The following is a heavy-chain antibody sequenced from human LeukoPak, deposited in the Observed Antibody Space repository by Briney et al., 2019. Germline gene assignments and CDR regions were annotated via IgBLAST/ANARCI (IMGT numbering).Heavy chain of an antibody. CDR1: GHIFTSYY. V-gene: IGHV1-46*03. CDR3: VREYHGGYFDF. J-gene: IGHJ4*02. CDR2: VYPSAGTS. Sequence: ASVKVSCKASGHIFTSYYMHWVRQAPGQGLEWLGVVYPSAGTSDPAQRFRARITLSDDTSTGTAYMELRSLKSEDTAIYFCVREYHGGYFDFWGQGTLVTVSS. D-gene: IGHD3-16*01.